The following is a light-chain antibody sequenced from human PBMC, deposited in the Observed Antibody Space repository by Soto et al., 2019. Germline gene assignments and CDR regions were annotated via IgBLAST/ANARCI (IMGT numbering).Light chain of an antibody. CDR1: YSNIGGKT. J-gene: IGLJ2*01. Sequence: QSVLTQPPSASGTPGQRVTISCSGSYSNIGGKTVNWYQQLPGAAPRLLIYSDNQRPSGVPDRFSGSKSATSASLAISGLQSDDAANYYCAAWDDSLNGPVVFGGGTKLTVL. V-gene: IGLV1-44*01. CDR3: AAWDDSLNGPVV. CDR2: SDN.